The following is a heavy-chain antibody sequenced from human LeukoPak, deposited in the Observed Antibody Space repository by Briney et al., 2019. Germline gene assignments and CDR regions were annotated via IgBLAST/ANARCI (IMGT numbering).Heavy chain of an antibody. V-gene: IGHV3-23*01. Sequence: GGSLSLSCAASGYMFENYAMSWVRQAPGRGLEWVSGISDTGGSLYYTDSVKGRFTISRDNSKNTLYLQMNSLRAEDTAVYYCARALWGSSYDFWSGTAFDYWGQGTLVTVSS. CDR3: ARALWGSSYDFWSGTAFDY. D-gene: IGHD3-3*01. J-gene: IGHJ4*02. CDR2: ISDTGGSL. CDR1: GYMFENYA.